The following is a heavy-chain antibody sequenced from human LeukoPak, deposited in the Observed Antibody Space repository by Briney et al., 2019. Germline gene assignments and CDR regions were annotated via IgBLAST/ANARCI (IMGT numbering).Heavy chain of an antibody. CDR2: VSGSGRNT. CDR3: ARDDNWAFDV. J-gene: IGHJ3*01. V-gene: IGHV3-23*01. D-gene: IGHD5-24*01. CDR1: GFTFSNYA. Sequence: GSLRLSCAGSGFTFSNYAMTWVRQAPGKGLEWVSSVSGSGRNTFYPDSVEGRFTISRDNSKNTVYLQMNTLRAEDTAVYYCARDDNWAFDVWGQGTLVTVSS.